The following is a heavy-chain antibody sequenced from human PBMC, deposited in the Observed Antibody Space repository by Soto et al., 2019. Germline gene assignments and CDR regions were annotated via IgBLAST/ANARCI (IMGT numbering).Heavy chain of an antibody. V-gene: IGHV4-59*01. D-gene: IGHD5-18*01. Sequence: PETLSLTCSVSGGSISYYYWSWIRQPPGKGLEWIGYVYYSGATNYNPSLKSRITMSVDMSKNQFSLKVSSVTAADTAVYYCARQGFSYGENYFDPWGQGILLTVSS. CDR3: ARQGFSYGENYFDP. J-gene: IGHJ5*02. CDR1: GGSISYYY. CDR2: VYYSGAT.